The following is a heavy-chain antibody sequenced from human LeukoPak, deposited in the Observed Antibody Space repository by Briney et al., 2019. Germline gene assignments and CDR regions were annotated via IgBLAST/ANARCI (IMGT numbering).Heavy chain of an antibody. CDR2: ISSSSSYI. J-gene: IGHJ4*02. V-gene: IGHV3-21*01. D-gene: IGHD4-17*01. Sequence: GGSLRLSCAASGFTFSSYRMNWVRQAPGKGLEWVSSISSSSSYIYYADSVKGRFTISRDNAKNSLYLQMISLRAEDMAVYYCARDLWGITVTTDYFDPWGQGTLVTASS. CDR1: GFTFSSYR. CDR3: ARDLWGITVTTDYFDP.